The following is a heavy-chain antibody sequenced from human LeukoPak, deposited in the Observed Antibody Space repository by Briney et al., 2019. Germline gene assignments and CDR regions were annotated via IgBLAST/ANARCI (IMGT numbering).Heavy chain of an antibody. V-gene: IGHV3-13*04. CDR2: IDIGGGT. Sequence: PGGSLRLSCAASGFTFSSYDMHWVRQVTGKGLEWVSGIDIGGGTYYPGSVKGRFTISRENAQNSLYLQMTNLRAGDTAVYYCARGMGSGSSSVFDFWGQGTLVTVSS. J-gene: IGHJ4*02. D-gene: IGHD3-10*01. CDR1: GFTFSSYD. CDR3: ARGMGSGSSSVFDF.